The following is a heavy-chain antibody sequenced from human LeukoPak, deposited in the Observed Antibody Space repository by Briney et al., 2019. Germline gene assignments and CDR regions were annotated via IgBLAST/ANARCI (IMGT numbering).Heavy chain of an antibody. CDR3: ATGRTIVVVPAAMPDY. Sequence: GGSLRLSCAASEFTFSNFWMSWVRQAPGKGLEWVSAISGSGGSTYYADSVKGRFTISRDNSKNTLYLQMNSLRAEDTAVYYCATGRTIVVVPAAMPDYWGQGTLVTVSS. CDR2: ISGSGGST. D-gene: IGHD2-2*01. J-gene: IGHJ4*02. V-gene: IGHV3-23*01. CDR1: EFTFSNFW.